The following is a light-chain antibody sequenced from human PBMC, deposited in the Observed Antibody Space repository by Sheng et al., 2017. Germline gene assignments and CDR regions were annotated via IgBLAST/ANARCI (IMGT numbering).Light chain of an antibody. J-gene: IGKJ1*01. CDR3: QQYKSYST. CDR1: QSISSY. Sequence: DIQMTQSPSTLSASVGDRVTITCRASQSISSYLAWYQQKPGKAPKLLIYKASSLESGVPSRFSGSESGTEFTLTISSLQPDDFATYYCQQYKSYSTFGQGTKVEIK. V-gene: IGKV1-5*03. CDR2: KAS.